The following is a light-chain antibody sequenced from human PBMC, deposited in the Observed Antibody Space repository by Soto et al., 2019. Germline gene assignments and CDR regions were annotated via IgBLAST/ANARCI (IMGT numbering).Light chain of an antibody. V-gene: IGKV1-5*03. Sequence: DIQMTQSPPTLSASVGDRVTITCRASQPISSWLAWYHQKPGKAPKLLIYKAPTLKSGVPSRFSGSGSGTEFTLTISSLQPDDFATYYCQHYNSYSEAFGQGTKVDIK. J-gene: IGKJ1*01. CDR2: KAP. CDR3: QHYNSYSEA. CDR1: QPISSW.